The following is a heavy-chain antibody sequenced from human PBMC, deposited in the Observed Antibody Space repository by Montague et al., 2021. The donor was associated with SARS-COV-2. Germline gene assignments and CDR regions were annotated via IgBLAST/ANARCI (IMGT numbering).Heavy chain of an antibody. CDR1: GGSFRGGY. CDR3: ARGARSSWYTYGMDV. D-gene: IGHD6-13*01. Sequence: SETLSLTCAVYGGSFRGGYWSWIRQPPGKGLEWIGEIIHGGGTTYNPTLRSRATISVDTPQNEFSLKLSSVTAADTAVYFCARGARSSWYTYGMDVWGQGTTVTVSS. CDR2: IIHGGGT. V-gene: IGHV4-34*01. J-gene: IGHJ6*02.